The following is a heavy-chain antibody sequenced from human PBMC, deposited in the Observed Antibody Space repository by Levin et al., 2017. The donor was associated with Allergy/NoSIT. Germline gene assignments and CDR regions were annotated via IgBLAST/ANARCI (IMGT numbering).Heavy chain of an antibody. J-gene: IGHJ4*02. CDR2: INAGNGNT. V-gene: IGHV1-3*01. Sequence: NAGGSLRLSCKASGSTFTSYTMHWVRQAPGQRLEWMGWINAGNGNTKYSQKFQGRVTITRDTSASTAYMEVSSLRSEDTAVYYCARTSGYDQLDYWGQGTLVTVSS. CDR3: ARTSGYDQLDY. CDR1: GSTFTSYT. D-gene: IGHD5-12*01.